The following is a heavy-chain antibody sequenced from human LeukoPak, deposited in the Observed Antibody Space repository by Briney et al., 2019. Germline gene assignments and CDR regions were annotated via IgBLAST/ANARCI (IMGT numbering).Heavy chain of an antibody. CDR3: TSLEYDYVWGSYRKDY. V-gene: IGHV3-73*01. J-gene: IGHJ4*02. Sequence: GGSLRLSCAASGFTFSGSAMHWVRQASGKGLEWVGRIRSKANSYATAYAASVKGRFTISGDDSKNTAYLQMNSLKTEDTAVYYCTSLEYDYVWGSYRKDYWGQGTLVTVSS. D-gene: IGHD3-16*02. CDR2: IRSKANSYAT. CDR1: GFTFSGSA.